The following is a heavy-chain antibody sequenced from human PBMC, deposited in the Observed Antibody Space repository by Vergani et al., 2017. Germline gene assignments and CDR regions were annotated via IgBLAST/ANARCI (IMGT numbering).Heavy chain of an antibody. CDR3: ARDLDSVVPAATAVFDY. V-gene: IGHV3-7*01. J-gene: IGHJ4*02. Sequence: EVQLVESGGGLVQPGGSLRLSCAASGFTFSSYWMSWVRQAPGKGLEWVANIKQDGSEKYYVDSVKGRFTISRDNAKNSLYLQMNSLRAEDTAVYYCARDLDSVVPAATAVFDYWGQGTLVTVSS. CDR2: IKQDGSEK. CDR1: GFTFSSYW. D-gene: IGHD2-2*01.